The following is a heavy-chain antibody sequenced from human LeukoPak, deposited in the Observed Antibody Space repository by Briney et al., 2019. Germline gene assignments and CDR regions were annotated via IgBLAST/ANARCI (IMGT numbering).Heavy chain of an antibody. CDR3: ARDEQLGYPFDY. J-gene: IGHJ4*02. Sequence: SETLSLTCTVSGGSISSSSYYWGWIRQPPGKGLEWIGSIYYSGSTYYNPSLKSRVTISVDTSKNQFSLKLSSVTAADTAVYYCARDEQLGYPFDYWGQGTLVTVSS. D-gene: IGHD5-12*01. CDR1: GGSISSSSYY. CDR2: IYYSGST. V-gene: IGHV4-39*07.